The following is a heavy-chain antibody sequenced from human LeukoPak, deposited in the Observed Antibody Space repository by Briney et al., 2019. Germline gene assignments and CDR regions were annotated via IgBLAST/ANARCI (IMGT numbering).Heavy chain of an antibody. V-gene: IGHV4-61*02. J-gene: IGHJ3*02. D-gene: IGHD3-22*01. CDR2: MYTSGST. CDR3: ARGLEYYHDSSDYYYVGAFDI. CDR1: SGSISSGSYY. Sequence: PSQTLSLTCTVSSGSISSGSYYWNWIRQPAGKGLEWIGRMYTSGSTIYNPSLKSRVIISVDTSKNQFSLKLSSVTAADTAVYYCARGLEYYHDSSDYYYVGAFDIWGQGTMVTVSS.